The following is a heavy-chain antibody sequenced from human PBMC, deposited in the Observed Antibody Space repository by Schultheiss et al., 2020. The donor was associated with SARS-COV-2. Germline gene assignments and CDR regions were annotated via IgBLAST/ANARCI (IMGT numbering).Heavy chain of an antibody. Sequence: GSLRLSCTVSGGSISSYYWSWIRQPPGKGLEWIGYIYYSGSTNYNPSLKSRVTISVDTSKKQFSLKLSSVTAADTAVYYCATLPLVGTSAYYFDFWGQGTLVTVSS. CDR1: GGSISSYY. V-gene: IGHV4-59*12. CDR3: ATLPLVGTSAYYFDF. J-gene: IGHJ4*02. D-gene: IGHD1-26*01. CDR2: IYYSGST.